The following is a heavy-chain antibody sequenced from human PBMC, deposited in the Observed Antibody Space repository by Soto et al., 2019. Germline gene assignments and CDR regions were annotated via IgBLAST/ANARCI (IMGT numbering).Heavy chain of an antibody. Sequence: QVQLQQWGAGLLKPSETLSLTCAVYGGSFSGYYWSWIRQPPGKGLEWIGEINHSGSTNYNPSLKSRVTISVDTSKNQFSLKLSSVTAADTAVYYCARVGRRTIIVVARGAFDIWGQGTMVTVSS. CDR2: INHSGST. CDR3: ARVGRRTIIVVARGAFDI. J-gene: IGHJ3*02. V-gene: IGHV4-34*01. CDR1: GGSFSGYY. D-gene: IGHD3-22*01.